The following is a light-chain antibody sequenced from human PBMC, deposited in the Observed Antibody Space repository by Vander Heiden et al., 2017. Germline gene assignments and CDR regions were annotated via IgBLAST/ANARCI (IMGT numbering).Light chain of an antibody. Sequence: QSVLTQPPSVSGAPGQRGTISCTGSSSNIGAGYDVHWYQQLPGTAPKLLMYGNNNRPSGVPDRFSGSKSGTSASLAITGLQAEDEADYYCQSYDSSLSGSVFGGGTKLTVL. J-gene: IGLJ2*01. CDR2: GNN. CDR3: QSYDSSLSGSV. V-gene: IGLV1-40*01. CDR1: SSNIGAGYD.